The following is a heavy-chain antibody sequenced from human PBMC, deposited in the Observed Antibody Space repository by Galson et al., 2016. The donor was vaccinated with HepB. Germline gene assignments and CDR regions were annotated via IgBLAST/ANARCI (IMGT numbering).Heavy chain of an antibody. J-gene: IGHJ5*02. V-gene: IGHV3-33*01. D-gene: IGHD3-10*01. Sequence: SLRLSCAASGFTFSNYGMHWVRQAPGKGLEWVAVIWYDGTNEDYADSVKGRFTISRDNSKNTLYLQMNSLRAEDTAVYYCVGNNYGTGSYSFDPWGQGTLVTVSS. CDR2: IWYDGTNE. CDR3: VGNNYGTGSYSFDP. CDR1: GFTFSNYG.